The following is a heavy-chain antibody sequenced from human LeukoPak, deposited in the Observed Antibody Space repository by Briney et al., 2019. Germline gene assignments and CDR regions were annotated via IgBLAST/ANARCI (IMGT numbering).Heavy chain of an antibody. CDR2: IYYSGST. D-gene: IGHD4-17*01. CDR1: GGSISSGSYY. CDR3: ARHYPYYGGNSGSDY. V-gene: IGHV4-39*01. J-gene: IGHJ4*02. Sequence: SETLSLTCTVSGGSISSGSYYWGWIRQPPGKGLEWFGSIYYSGSTYYNPSLKSRVTISVDTSKNQFSLKLSSVTAADTAVYYCARHYPYYGGNSGSDYWGQGTLVTVSS.